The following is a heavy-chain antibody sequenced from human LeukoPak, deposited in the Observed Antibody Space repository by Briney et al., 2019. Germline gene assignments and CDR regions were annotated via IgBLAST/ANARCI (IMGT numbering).Heavy chain of an antibody. D-gene: IGHD3-16*01. CDR1: GGSISGSY. CDR2: IYDSGST. V-gene: IGHV4-59*08. J-gene: IGHJ4*02. CDR3: ARQSGGVGTKLDY. Sequence: SETLSLTCTVSGGSISGSYWSWIRQPPGKGLEWIGYIYDSGSTNYNSSLKSRVTISADTPKNQSSLKLSSVTAADTAVYYCARQSGGVGTKLDYWGQGTLVTVSS.